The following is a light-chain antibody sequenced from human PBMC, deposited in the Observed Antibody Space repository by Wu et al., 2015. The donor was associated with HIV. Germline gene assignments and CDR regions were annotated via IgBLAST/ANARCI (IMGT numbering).Light chain of an antibody. J-gene: IGKJ5*01. Sequence: NVLTQSPGTLSLSPGERATLSCRASQSVTNNYFAWFQQKPGQAPRLLIYGASSRATGIPDRFSGSGSGTDFTLTITRLEPEDFAVYYCQQYESSITFGQGTRLDIK. V-gene: IGKV3-20*01. CDR1: QSVTNNY. CDR2: GAS. CDR3: QQYESSIT.